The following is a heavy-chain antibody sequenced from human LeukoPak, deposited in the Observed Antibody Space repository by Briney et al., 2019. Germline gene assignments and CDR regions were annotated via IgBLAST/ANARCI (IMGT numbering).Heavy chain of an antibody. J-gene: IGHJ4*02. CDR1: GFAFSSYW. Sequence: GGSLRLSCAASGFAFSSYWMTWVRQAPGKGLEWVANIKQNGSEKYYVDSVKGRFTISRDNAKNSLYLQMNSLRAEDTAVYYCARASSGWYYFDYWGQGTLVTVSS. D-gene: IGHD6-19*01. CDR2: IKQNGSEK. V-gene: IGHV3-7*04. CDR3: ARASSGWYYFDY.